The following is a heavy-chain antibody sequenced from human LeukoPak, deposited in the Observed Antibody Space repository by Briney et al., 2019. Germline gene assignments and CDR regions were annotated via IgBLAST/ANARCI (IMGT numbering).Heavy chain of an antibody. CDR2: IYYSGST. CDR1: GGSFSDFF. CDR3: ARDRSNPGYCTGGTCYGYYYYGMDV. V-gene: IGHV4-59*01. Sequence: LPETLSLTCAVYGGSFSDFFWSWIRQPPGKGLEWIGYIYYSGSTNYNPSLKSRVTISVDTSKNQFSLKLSSVTAADTAVYYCARDRSNPGYCTGGTCYGYYYYGMDVWGQGTTVTVSS. D-gene: IGHD2-15*01. J-gene: IGHJ6*02.